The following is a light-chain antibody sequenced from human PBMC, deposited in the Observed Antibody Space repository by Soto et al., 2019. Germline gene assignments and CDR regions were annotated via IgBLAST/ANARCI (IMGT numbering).Light chain of an antibody. V-gene: IGKV3-20*01. Sequence: EIVLTQSPGTLSLSPGERATLSCRASQSVSSSYLAWYQQKPGQAPRLLIYGASSRATGIPDRFSGSGSGTDFTLTISRLEPEDFAVYYCQQYGSSPPSLTFGGGTKEEIK. CDR2: GAS. CDR1: QSVSSSY. CDR3: QQYGSSPPSLT. J-gene: IGKJ4*01.